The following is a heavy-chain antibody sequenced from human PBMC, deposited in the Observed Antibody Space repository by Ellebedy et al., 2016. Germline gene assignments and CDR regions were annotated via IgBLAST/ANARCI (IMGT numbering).Heavy chain of an antibody. V-gene: IGHV5-51*01. CDR3: AIYGGLDV. J-gene: IGHJ6*04. Sequence: GGSLRLSXKASGYSFSNYWIGWVRQLPGKGLEWMGVMYPRDSDIRYSPSFQGHVTISADTSISTAYLQWTSLKASDSAMYYCAIYGGLDVWGNGTTVTVSS. CDR2: MYPRDSDI. D-gene: IGHD3-10*01. CDR1: GYSFSNYW.